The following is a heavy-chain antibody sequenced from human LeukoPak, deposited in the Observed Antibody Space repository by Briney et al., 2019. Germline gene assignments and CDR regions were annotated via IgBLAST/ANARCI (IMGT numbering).Heavy chain of an antibody. D-gene: IGHD3-10*01. CDR3: VKGFVHPTYYFDY. V-gene: IGHV3-23*01. CDR2: ITGSGDGT. CDR1: GFTFSNYA. Sequence: PGGSLRLSCAASGFTFSNYAMMWVRPAPGKGLEWVSSITGSGDGTYYADSVRGRFTISRDNSENTLYLQLNSLRADDTAVYFCVKGFVHPTYYFDYWGQGTLVTVSS. J-gene: IGHJ4*02.